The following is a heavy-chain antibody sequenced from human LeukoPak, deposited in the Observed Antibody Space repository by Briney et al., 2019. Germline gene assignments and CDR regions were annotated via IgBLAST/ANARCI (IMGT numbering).Heavy chain of an antibody. J-gene: IGHJ4*02. CDR2: ISYDGSNK. CDR1: GFTFSSYG. CDR3: ARGYCSSTRCYSFDS. V-gene: IGHV3-30*19. D-gene: IGHD2-2*01. Sequence: GSLRLSCVASGFTFSSYGIHWVRQAPGKGLEWVAVISYDGSNKNYADSVKGRFTISRDNSKNTLYLQMNSLRAEDTAVYYCARGYCSSTRCYSFDSWGQGTLVTVSS.